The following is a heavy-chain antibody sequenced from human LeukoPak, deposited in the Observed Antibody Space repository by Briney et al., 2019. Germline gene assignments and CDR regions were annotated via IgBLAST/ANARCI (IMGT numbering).Heavy chain of an antibody. CDR3: ARGLARNKYSSRGYGDV. CDR1: GFTFSSYY. D-gene: IGHD6-13*01. CDR2: IDPDGNDK. Sequence: GGSLRLSCVASGFTFSSYYMSWVRQAPGKGLEWVAHIDPDGNDKYYVDSVKGRFTISRDNAKNSLYLQVNSLRAEDTAVYYCARGLARNKYSSRGYGDVWGKGTTVTVSS. V-gene: IGHV3-7*01. J-gene: IGHJ6*04.